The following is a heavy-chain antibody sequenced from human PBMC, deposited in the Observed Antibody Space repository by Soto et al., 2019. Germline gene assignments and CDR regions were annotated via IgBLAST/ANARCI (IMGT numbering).Heavy chain of an antibody. CDR3: SKGDNLGPKTGYAFDP. D-gene: IGHD5-12*01. CDR2: TYFRSKWYN. CDR1: GDSVSSNTAS. J-gene: IGHJ5*02. V-gene: IGHV6-1*01. Sequence: PSQTLSLTCAISGDSVSSNTASWNWIRQSPSRGLEWLGRTYFRSKWYNDYAVSVKSRIIINPDTSNNQFSLQLNSVTPEDTAVYVCSKGDNLGPKTGYAFDPWGQTIMVTVSS.